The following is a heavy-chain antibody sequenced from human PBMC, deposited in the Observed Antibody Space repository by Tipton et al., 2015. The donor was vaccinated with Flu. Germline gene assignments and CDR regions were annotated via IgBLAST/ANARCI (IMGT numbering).Heavy chain of an antibody. D-gene: IGHD3-22*01. Sequence: SLRLSCAASGFTVSSNYMSWVRQAPGKGLEWVSVIYSGGSTYYADSVKGRFTISRDNSKNTLYLQMNSLRAEDTAVYYCARAVPPFGYDSSGGAFDIWGQGTMVTVSS. CDR3: ARAVPPFGYDSSGGAFDI. CDR2: IYSGGST. V-gene: IGHV3-53*01. CDR1: GFTVSSNY. J-gene: IGHJ3*02.